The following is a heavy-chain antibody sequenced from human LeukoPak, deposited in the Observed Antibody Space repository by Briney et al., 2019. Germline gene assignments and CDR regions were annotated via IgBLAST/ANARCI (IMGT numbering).Heavy chain of an antibody. V-gene: IGHV4-59*01. J-gene: IGHJ4*02. Sequence: PSETLSFTCTVSGVSISTYYWNWLRQPPGKGLEWLGDIYYSGTTNYNPSLKSRAIISVKTSNNEFSLKLSSVTAEDTAVYYCARGRKYTSSYRVTEFGSGYSDYWGQGTLVTVSS. CDR2: IYYSGTT. D-gene: IGHD3-10*01. CDR3: ARGRKYTSSYRVTEFGSGYSDY. CDR1: GVSISTYY.